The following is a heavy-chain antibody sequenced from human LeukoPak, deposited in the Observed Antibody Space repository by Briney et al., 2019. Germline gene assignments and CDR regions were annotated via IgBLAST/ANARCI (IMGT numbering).Heavy chain of an antibody. CDR1: GFTFSSYS. CDR3: ARVAAGYYFDY. J-gene: IGHJ4*02. CDR2: ISSSSSTI. D-gene: IGHD3-10*01. V-gene: IGHV3-48*04. Sequence: PGGSLRLSCAASGFTFSSYSMDWVRQAPGKGLEWVSYISSSSSTIYTADSVTGRFTISRDNSKNSLYLKMNSLRAEDTAVYYCARVAAGYYFDYWGQGTLVTVSS.